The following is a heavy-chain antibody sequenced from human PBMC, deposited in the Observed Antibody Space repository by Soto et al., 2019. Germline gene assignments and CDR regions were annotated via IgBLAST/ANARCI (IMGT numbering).Heavy chain of an antibody. V-gene: IGHV4-30-4*01. CDR3: VRGMLRGYYFDY. D-gene: IGHD2-15*01. J-gene: IGHJ4*02. CDR2: IYYSGST. Sequence: TLSLTCTVSGDSISSGDYYWTWIRQPPGKGLEYIGYIYYSGSTYYNPSLKSRVTISIDTSKNKFSLNLSSVTAADTAVYYCVRGMLRGYYFDYWGQGALVTVSS. CDR1: GDSISSGDYY.